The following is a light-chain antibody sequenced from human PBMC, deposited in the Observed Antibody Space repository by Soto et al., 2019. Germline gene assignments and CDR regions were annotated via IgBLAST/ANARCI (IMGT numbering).Light chain of an antibody. CDR2: DAS. CDR1: QSVGSN. J-gene: IGKJ1*01. V-gene: IGKV3-11*01. Sequence: EIVLTQSPATLSLSPGERATLSCRASQSVGSNLAWYQQKPGQAPRLLIYDASNRATGIPARFSGNGSGTDFTLTISSLEPEDFAVYYCQQYGSSPATFGQGTKVEIK. CDR3: QQYGSSPAT.